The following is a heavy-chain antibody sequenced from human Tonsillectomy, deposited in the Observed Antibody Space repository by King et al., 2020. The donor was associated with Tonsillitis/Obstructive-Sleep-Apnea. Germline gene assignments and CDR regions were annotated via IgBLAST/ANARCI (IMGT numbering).Heavy chain of an antibody. CDR3: ERMEYRAGTAFDI. CDR1: GGSISSYY. Sequence: VQLQESGPGLVKPSETLSLTCTVSGGSISSYYWSWIRQPPGKGLEWIGYIYYSGSTNYNPSLKSRVTISVDTSKNQFSLKLSSVTAADTAVYSCERMEYRAGTAFDIWGQGTMVTVSS. V-gene: IGHV4-59*01. D-gene: IGHD6-19*01. J-gene: IGHJ3*02. CDR2: IYYSGST.